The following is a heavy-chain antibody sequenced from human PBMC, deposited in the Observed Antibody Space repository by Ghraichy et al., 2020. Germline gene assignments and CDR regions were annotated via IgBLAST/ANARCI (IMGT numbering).Heavy chain of an antibody. J-gene: IGHJ4*02. D-gene: IGHD6-13*01. CDR1: GFTFSDYY. CDR2: ISSSGSTI. CDR3: APKPSIAAAGTPAVDY. Sequence: LSLTCAASGFTFSDYYMSWIRQAPGKGLEWVSYISSSGSTIYYADSVKGRFTISRDNAKNSLYLQMNSLRAEDTAVYYCAPKPSIAAAGTPAVDYWGQGTLVTVSS. V-gene: IGHV3-11*01.